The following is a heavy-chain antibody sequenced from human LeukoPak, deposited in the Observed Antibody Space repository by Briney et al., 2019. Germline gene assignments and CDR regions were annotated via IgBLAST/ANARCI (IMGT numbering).Heavy chain of an antibody. J-gene: IGHJ5*02. CDR3: ARDRYCSSTSCSYNWFDP. D-gene: IGHD2-2*01. CDR2: INPNSGGT. V-gene: IGHV1-2*02. Sequence: ASVKVSCKASGYTFTGYYMHWVRQVPGQGLEWMGWINPNSGGTNYAQKFQGRVTMTRDTSISTAYMELSRLRSDGTAVYYCARDRYCSSTSCSYNWFDPWGQGTLVTVSS. CDR1: GYTFTGYY.